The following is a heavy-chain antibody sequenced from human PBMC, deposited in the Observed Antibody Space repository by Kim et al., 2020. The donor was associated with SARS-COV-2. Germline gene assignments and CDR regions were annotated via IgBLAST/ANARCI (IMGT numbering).Heavy chain of an antibody. Sequence: GGSLRLSCAASGFTFSSHGMHWVRQAPVKGLEWVAGLSYDGSNKYYADSVKGRLTISRDNSKNTLYLQINSLRAEDTAVYYCAKDQGGYCIRPSCSNGM. CDR3: AKDQGGYCIRPSCSNGM. CDR2: LSYDGSNK. D-gene: IGHD2-15*01. V-gene: IGHV3-30*18. CDR1: GFTFSSHG. J-gene: IGHJ6*01.